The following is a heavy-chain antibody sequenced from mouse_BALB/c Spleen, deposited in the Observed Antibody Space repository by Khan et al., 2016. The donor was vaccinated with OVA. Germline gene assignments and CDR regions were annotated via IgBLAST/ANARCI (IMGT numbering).Heavy chain of an antibody. CDR1: GFTFSSYS. CDR2: ISSGGDYT. Sequence: EVKLVESGGDLVEPGGSLKLSCAASGFTFSSYSMSWVRQTPDKRLEWVATISSGGDYTYYPDIVKGRFTISRDNAKNTLYLQMSSLKSEDTAMYYCARHLTGSFAYWGQGTLVAVSA. D-gene: IGHD4-1*01. J-gene: IGHJ3*01. V-gene: IGHV5-6*01. CDR3: ARHLTGSFAY.